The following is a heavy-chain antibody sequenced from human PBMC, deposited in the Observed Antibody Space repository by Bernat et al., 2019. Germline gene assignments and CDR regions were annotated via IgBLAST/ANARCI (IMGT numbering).Heavy chain of an antibody. CDR2: SLDTGVT. CDR3: GGYGANSV. J-gene: IGHJ4*02. D-gene: IGHD4/OR15-4a*01. V-gene: IGHV3-66*01. Sequence: EVQVVESGGGLVQPGGSLRLSCAATGFTVNRNHVKWVRQAPGKGLECVSVSLDTGVTYYADSVKGRFTISRDNSKNTVNLEMNSLRAEDTAIYYCGGYGANSVWGQGTLVTVSS. CDR1: GFTVNRNH.